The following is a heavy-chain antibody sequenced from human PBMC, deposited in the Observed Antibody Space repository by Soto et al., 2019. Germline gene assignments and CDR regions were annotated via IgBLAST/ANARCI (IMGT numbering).Heavy chain of an antibody. J-gene: IGHJ4*02. CDR1: GVSLCSNTAA. Sequence: QTFSLTCAISGVSLCSNTAAWNWIRSSPSRGLEWLGRTYYRSNWRHDYAVSVRSRITVNPDTSKNHFSLQLNSVTPDDTAVYYCARGVAGSGFDLWGQGTLVTVSS. CDR3: ARGVAGSGFDL. CDR2: TYYRSNWRH. V-gene: IGHV6-1*01. D-gene: IGHD6-19*01.